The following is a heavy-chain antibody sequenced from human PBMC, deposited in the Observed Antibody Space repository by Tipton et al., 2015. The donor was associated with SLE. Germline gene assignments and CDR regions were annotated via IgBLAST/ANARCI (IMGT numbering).Heavy chain of an antibody. CDR3: ARDSRLHWYFDL. CDR1: GGSIRSSSYY. D-gene: IGHD2-2*01. Sequence: TLSLTCTVSGGSIRSSSYYWGWIRQPPGKGLEWIGSIYYSGSTYYNPSLKSRVTISVDTSKNQFSLKLSSVTAADTAVYYCARDSRLHWYFDLWGRGTLVTVSS. V-gene: IGHV4-39*07. CDR2: IYYSGST. J-gene: IGHJ2*01.